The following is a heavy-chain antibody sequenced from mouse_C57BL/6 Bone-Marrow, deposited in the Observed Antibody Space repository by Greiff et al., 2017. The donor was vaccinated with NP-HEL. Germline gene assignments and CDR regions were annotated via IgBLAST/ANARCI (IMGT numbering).Heavy chain of an antibody. CDR3: TTCSSWFAY. J-gene: IGHJ3*01. D-gene: IGHD1-1*01. CDR1: GFNIKDDY. V-gene: IGHV14-4*01. Sequence: EVQLQQSGAELVRPGASVKLSCTASGFNIKDDYMHWVKQRPEQRLEWIGWIDPENGDTEYASKFQGKATITADTSSHPAYLQLSSLTSEDTAVYYCTTCSSWFAYWGQGTLVTVSA. CDR2: IDPENGDT.